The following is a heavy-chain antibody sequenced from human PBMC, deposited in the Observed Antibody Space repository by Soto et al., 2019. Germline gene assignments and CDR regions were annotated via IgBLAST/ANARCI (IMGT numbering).Heavy chain of an antibody. V-gene: IGHV1-18*01. CDR2: ISAYDGKT. Sequence: ASVKVSCKASGYTFNTYGINWVRQAPGQGLELMGWISAYDGKTTYAEKFQGRVTLTTDTSTSTAYMELRSLRSDDTAIYYCARDPHEFWTSYWFDPWGQGTPVTVSS. D-gene: IGHD3-3*01. J-gene: IGHJ5*02. CDR1: GYTFNTYG. CDR3: ARDPHEFWTSYWFDP.